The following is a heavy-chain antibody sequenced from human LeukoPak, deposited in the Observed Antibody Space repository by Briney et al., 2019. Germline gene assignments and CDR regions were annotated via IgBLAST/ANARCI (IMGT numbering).Heavy chain of an antibody. CDR1: GGSISSGGYY. J-gene: IGHJ6*02. CDR3: AKDQGDVYHYYGMDV. V-gene: IGHV3-23*01. CDR2: ISGSGGST. Sequence: PSETLSLTCTVSGGSISSGGYYWSWIRQHPGKGLEWVSAISGSGGSTYYADSVKGRFTISRDNSKNTLYLQMNSLRAEDTAVYYCAKDQGDVYHYYGMDVWGQGTTVTVSS. D-gene: IGHD3-16*01.